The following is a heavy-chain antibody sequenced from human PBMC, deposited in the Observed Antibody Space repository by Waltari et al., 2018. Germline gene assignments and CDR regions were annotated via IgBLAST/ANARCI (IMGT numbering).Heavy chain of an antibody. D-gene: IGHD3-10*01. J-gene: IGHJ4*02. Sequence: QLQLQASGPGLVKPSETLSLTCTVTGGSISSNSYYWEWIGSIYYSGSTFYNPSLKSRVTISVDMSENQFSLKLSSVTAADTAVYYCARLPTYYSGSGSYYPGYFDYWGQGTLVTVSS. V-gene: IGHV4-39*01. CDR1: GGSISSNSYY. CDR3: ARLPTYYSGSGSYYPGYFDY. CDR2: IYYSGST.